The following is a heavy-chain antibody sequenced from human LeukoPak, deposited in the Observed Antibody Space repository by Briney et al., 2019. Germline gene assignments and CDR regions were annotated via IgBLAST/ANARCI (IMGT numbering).Heavy chain of an antibody. CDR1: GGSISSGSYY. CDR3: VRVIGAPNYYYYMDV. J-gene: IGHJ6*03. V-gene: IGHV4-61*02. CDR2: IYTSGST. D-gene: IGHD3-22*01. Sequence: SETLSLTCTVSGGSISSGSYYWSWIRQPAGKGLEWIGRIYTSGSTSYNPSLKSRVTISVDTSKNQFSLKLSSVTAADTAVYYCVRVIGAPNYYYYMDVWGKGTTVTVSS.